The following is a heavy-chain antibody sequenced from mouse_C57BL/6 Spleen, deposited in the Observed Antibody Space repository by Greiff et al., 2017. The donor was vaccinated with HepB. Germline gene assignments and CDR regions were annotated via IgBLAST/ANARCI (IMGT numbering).Heavy chain of an antibody. CDR3: ARKKPWYFDV. Sequence: QVQLKQPGAELVKPGASVKMSCKASGYTFTSYWITWVKQRPGQGLEWIGDIYPGSGSTNYNEKFKSKATLTVDTSSSTAYMQLSSLTSEDSAVHYCARKKPWYFDVWGTGTTVTVSS. CDR1: GYTFTSYW. J-gene: IGHJ1*03. V-gene: IGHV1-55*01. CDR2: IYPGSGST.